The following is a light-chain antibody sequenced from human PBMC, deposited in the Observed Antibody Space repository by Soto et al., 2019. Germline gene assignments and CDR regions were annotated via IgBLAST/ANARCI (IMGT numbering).Light chain of an antibody. CDR1: SSNTGAGYD. Sequence: QSVLTQPPSVSGAPGQRVTISCTGSSSNTGAGYDVHWYQQLPGTAPKLLIYGSTNRPSGVPDRFSGSKAGTSASLAITGLQAEDAADYYCHSYDSSLSGYVFGTGTKLTVL. V-gene: IGLV1-40*01. CDR3: HSYDSSLSGYV. CDR2: GST. J-gene: IGLJ1*01.